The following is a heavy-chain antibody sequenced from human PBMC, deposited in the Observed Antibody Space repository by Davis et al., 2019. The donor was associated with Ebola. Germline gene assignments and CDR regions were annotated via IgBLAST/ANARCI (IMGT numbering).Heavy chain of an antibody. J-gene: IGHJ4*02. CDR1: GGSISSSSYY. V-gene: IGHV4-61*05. CDR2: IYYSGST. CDR3: ARLGDCSSTSCYSGLDY. D-gene: IGHD2-2*02. Sequence: MPGGSLSLTCTVSGGSISSSSYYWGWIRQPPGKGLEWIGYIYYSGSTNYNPSLKSRVTISVDTSKNQFSLKLSSVTAADTAVYYCARLGDCSSTSCYSGLDYWGQGTLVTVSS.